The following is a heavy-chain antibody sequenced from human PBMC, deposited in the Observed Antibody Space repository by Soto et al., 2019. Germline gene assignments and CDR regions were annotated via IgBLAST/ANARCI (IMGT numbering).Heavy chain of an antibody. CDR1: GFTVSSNY. Sequence: EVQLVETGGGLIQPGGSLRLSCEASGFTVSSNYMSWVRQAPGKGLEWVSVIYSGGSTYYADSVKGRFTISRDNSKNTLYLQMNSLRAEDTAVYYCASGIVGATGNDYWGQGTLVTVSS. CDR2: IYSGGST. J-gene: IGHJ4*02. V-gene: IGHV3-53*02. CDR3: ASGIVGATGNDY. D-gene: IGHD1-26*01.